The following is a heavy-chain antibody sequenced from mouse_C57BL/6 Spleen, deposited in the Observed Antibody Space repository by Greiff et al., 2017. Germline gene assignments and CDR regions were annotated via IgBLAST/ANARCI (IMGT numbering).Heavy chain of an antibody. CDR3: ASHTSFYFDD. D-gene: IGHD6-1*01. Sequence: EVQLQQSGPELVKPGASVKISCKASGYSFTGYYMHWVKQSSEKSLEWIGEINPSTGGTSYNQKFKGKATLTVDKSSSTAYMQLKSLTSEDSAVYYCASHTSFYFDDWGQGTTLTVSS. J-gene: IGHJ2*01. CDR1: GYSFTGYY. CDR2: INPSTGGT. V-gene: IGHV1-43*01.